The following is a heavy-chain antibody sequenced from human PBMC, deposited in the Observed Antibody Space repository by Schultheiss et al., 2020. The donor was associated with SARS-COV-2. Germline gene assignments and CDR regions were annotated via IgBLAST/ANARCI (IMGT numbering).Heavy chain of an antibody. D-gene: IGHD2-2*01. CDR2: IYTSGST. CDR1: GGSISSGGYY. CDR3: AREGDIVVVPAATYYYYYGMDV. J-gene: IGHJ6*02. Sequence: LRLSCTVSGGSISSGGYYWSWIRQPPGKGLEWLGRIYTSGSTNYNPSLKSRVTISVDTSKNQFSLKLSSVTAADTAVYYCAREGDIVVVPAATYYYYYGMDVWGQGTTVTVSS. V-gene: IGHV4-61*02.